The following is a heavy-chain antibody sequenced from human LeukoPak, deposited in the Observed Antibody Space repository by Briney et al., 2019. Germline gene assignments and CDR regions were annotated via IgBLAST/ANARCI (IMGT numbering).Heavy chain of an antibody. Sequence: EPGGSLRLSCAASGFTFSSYEMSWVRQAPGKGLEWVSAISGSGGSTYYADSVKGRFTISRDNSKNTLYLQMNSLRAEDTAVYYCAKDMVRGVRYLGSSYYFDYWGQGTLVTVSS. CDR1: GFTFSSYE. J-gene: IGHJ4*02. V-gene: IGHV3-23*01. D-gene: IGHD3-10*01. CDR3: AKDMVRGVRYLGSSYYFDY. CDR2: ISGSGGST.